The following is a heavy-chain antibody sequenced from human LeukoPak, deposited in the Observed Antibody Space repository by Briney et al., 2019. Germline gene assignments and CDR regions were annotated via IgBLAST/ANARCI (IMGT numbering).Heavy chain of an antibody. CDR3: ARAVGATKDKVWFDP. D-gene: IGHD1-26*01. V-gene: IGHV3-20*04. Sequence: GGSLRLSCAASGFIFRSYGMSWVRQAPGKGLEWVSGINWNGGSTGYADSVKGRFTISRDNAKNSLYLQMNSLRAEDTALYYCARAVGATKDKVWFDPWGQGTLVTVSS. J-gene: IGHJ5*02. CDR2: INWNGGST. CDR1: GFIFRSYG.